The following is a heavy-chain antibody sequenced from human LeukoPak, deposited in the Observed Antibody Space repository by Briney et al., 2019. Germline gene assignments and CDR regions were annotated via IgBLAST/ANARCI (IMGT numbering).Heavy chain of an antibody. J-gene: IGHJ6*02. V-gene: IGHV3-7*03. CDR3: ARGGGLDV. Sequence: GKSLRLSCAASGFTFNNYGMHWVRQAPGKGLEWVASINHNGNVNYYVDSVRGRFTISRDNAKNSLYLQMSNLRAEDTAVYFCARGGGLDVWGQGATVTVSS. CDR1: GFTFNNYG. CDR2: INHNGNVN. D-gene: IGHD3-16*01.